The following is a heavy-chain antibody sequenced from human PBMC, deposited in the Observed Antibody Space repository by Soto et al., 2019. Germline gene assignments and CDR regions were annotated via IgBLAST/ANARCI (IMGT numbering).Heavy chain of an antibody. V-gene: IGHV3-33*01. CDR2: IWYDGSNK. D-gene: IGHD6-13*01. Sequence: PGGSLRLSCAASGFTFSSYGMHWVRQAPGKGLEWVAVIWYDGSNKYYADSVKGRFTISRDNSKNTLYLQMNSLRAEDTAVYYCARDLADNRSSSPAGPFYWGQGTLVTVSS. CDR1: GFTFSSYG. CDR3: ARDLADNRSSSPAGPFY. J-gene: IGHJ4*02.